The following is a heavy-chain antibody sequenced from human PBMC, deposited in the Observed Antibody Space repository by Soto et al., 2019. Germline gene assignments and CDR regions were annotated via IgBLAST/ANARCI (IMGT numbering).Heavy chain of an antibody. CDR3: ARDRPCSSTSCYTFNWFDP. CDR1: GGTFSSYA. D-gene: IGHD2-2*02. Sequence: CKASGGTFSSYAISWVRQAPGQGLEWMGGIIPIFGTANYAQKFQGRVTITADESTSTAYMELSSLRSEATAVYYCARDRPCSSTSCYTFNWFDPWGQGTLVTVSS. CDR2: IIPIFGTA. V-gene: IGHV1-69*01. J-gene: IGHJ5*02.